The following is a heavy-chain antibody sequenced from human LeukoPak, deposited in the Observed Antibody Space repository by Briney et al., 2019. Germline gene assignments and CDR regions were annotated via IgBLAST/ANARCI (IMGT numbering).Heavy chain of an antibody. J-gene: IGHJ3*02. V-gene: IGHV3-21*01. Sequence: GGSLRHSCAASGFTFSRYAMNWVRQAPGKGLEWVSSVGNASPYIYYADSVKGRFTFSRDNAKNSLYLQMNSLRDEDTAVYYCARGDDSQQRNDALDIWGQGTMVTVSS. CDR2: VGNASPYI. CDR1: GFTFSRYA. D-gene: IGHD3-16*01. CDR3: ARGDDSQQRNDALDI.